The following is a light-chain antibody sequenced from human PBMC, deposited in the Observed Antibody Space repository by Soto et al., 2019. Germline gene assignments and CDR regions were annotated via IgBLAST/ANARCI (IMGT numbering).Light chain of an antibody. CDR2: GAS. V-gene: IGKV3-20*01. CDR3: QQYGSSHT. J-gene: IGKJ5*01. Sequence: EIVLTHSPGTLSLSPCERATLSSRASQSVTSTYLAWYQQKPGQAPRLLIYGASSRAIGIPDRFSGSVSGSDFILTINRLEPEDFAVYYCQQYGSSHTFGQGTRLETK. CDR1: QSVTSTY.